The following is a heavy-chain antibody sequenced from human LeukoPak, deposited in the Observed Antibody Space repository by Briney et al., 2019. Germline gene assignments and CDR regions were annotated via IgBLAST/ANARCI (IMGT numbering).Heavy chain of an antibody. CDR3: ARSPTSWYFDY. V-gene: IGHV3-66*02. Sequence: GGSLRLSCAASGFTVSDNYMSWVRQAPGKGLEWVSVIYSGGRTDYADSVKGRFTISRDNSKNTLYLQMNSLRPEDTSVYFCARSPTSWYFDYWGQGTLVTVSS. CDR1: GFTVSDNY. J-gene: IGHJ4*02. CDR2: IYSGGRT. D-gene: IGHD2-2*01.